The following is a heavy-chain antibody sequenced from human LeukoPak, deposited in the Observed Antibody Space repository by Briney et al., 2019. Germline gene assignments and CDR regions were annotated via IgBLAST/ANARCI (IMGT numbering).Heavy chain of an antibody. CDR3: ARDSDHIDY. CDR1: GFTFSSYA. V-gene: IGHV3-30-3*01. Sequence: GGSLRLSCAASGFTFSSYAMHWVRQAPGKGLEWVAVISYDGSNKYYADSVKGRFTISRDNSKNTLYLQMNSLRAEDTAEYYCARDSDHIDYWGQGTLVTVSS. D-gene: IGHD3-10*01. CDR2: ISYDGSNK. J-gene: IGHJ4*02.